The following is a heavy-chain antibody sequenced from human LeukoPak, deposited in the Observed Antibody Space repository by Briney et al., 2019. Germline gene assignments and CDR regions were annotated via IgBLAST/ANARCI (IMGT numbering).Heavy chain of an antibody. Sequence: PGRSLRLSCAASGFTFDEYAMHWVRHPSGKGLEWVSGISWNSYDIGYADSVKGRFTISRDNAKNSLYLQMNSLRAEDMALYYCAKGVGTSYHYHMDVWGKGTTVIVSS. J-gene: IGHJ6*03. CDR2: ISWNSYDI. CDR3: AKGVGTSYHYHMDV. D-gene: IGHD1-26*01. V-gene: IGHV3-9*03. CDR1: GFTFDEYA.